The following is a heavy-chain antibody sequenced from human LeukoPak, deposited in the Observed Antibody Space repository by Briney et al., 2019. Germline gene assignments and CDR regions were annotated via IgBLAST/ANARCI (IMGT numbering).Heavy chain of an antibody. D-gene: IGHD3-3*01. J-gene: IGHJ6*02. CDR2: MNPNSGNT. Sequence: ASVKVSCKASGYTFTSYDINWVRQATGQGLEWMGWMNPNSGNTGYAQKFQGRVTMTRNTSISTAYMELSSLRSEDTAVYYCARGQGAHDFWGGYSMGYYYYYGMDVWGQGTTVTVSS. CDR1: GYTFTSYD. V-gene: IGHV1-8*01. CDR3: ARGQGAHDFWGGYSMGYYYYYGMDV.